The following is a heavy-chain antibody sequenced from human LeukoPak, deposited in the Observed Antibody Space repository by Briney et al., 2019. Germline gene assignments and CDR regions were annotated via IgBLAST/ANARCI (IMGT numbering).Heavy chain of an antibody. V-gene: IGHV4-39*07. D-gene: IGHD4-17*01. CDR2: IYYSGST. CDR3: ATVTTSSAANWFDP. J-gene: IGHJ5*02. CDR1: GGSISSSSYY. Sequence: SETLSLTCTVSGGSISSSSYYWGWIRQPPGKGLEWIGSIYYSGSTYYNPSLKSRVTMSIDTSQNQFSLKLTSVTAADTAVYYCATVTTSSAANWFDPWGQGTLVTVSS.